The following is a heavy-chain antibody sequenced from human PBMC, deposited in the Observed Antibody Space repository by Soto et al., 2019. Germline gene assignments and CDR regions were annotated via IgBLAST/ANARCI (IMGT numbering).Heavy chain of an antibody. V-gene: IGHV3-15*01. CDR2: IKRKTAGGTT. CDR3: TPDYGGNPSSVDY. J-gene: IGHJ4*02. CDR1: GFTFSNAW. D-gene: IGHD4-17*01. Sequence: GGSLRLSCAASGFTFSNAWMNWVRQGPGKGLEWVGRIKRKTAGGTTDYAAPVKGRFTISRDDSKNTLYLQMNSLKTEDTAVYFCTPDYGGNPSSVDYWGQGTLVTVSS.